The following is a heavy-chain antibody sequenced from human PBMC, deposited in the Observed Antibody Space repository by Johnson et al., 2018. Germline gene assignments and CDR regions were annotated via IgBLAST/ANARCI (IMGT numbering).Heavy chain of an antibody. CDR1: AGSFRGYY. D-gene: IGHD5-12*01. CDR2: INHSGST. CDR3: ARGSGYDYYYNYYIMDV. Sequence: QVQLQQWGAGLLKPSETLSLNCAVYAGSFRGYYWSWIRQPPGKGLEWIGEINHSGSTNYNPSLKSRVTISVDTSKNHFSLNLNSVTAAVTALYYCARGSGYDYYYNYYIMDVEGQGTTFTVSS. V-gene: IGHV4-34*01. J-gene: IGHJ6*02.